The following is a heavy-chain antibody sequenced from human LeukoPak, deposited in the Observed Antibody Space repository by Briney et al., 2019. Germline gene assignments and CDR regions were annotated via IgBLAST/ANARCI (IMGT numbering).Heavy chain of an antibody. CDR2: ISAYNGNT. J-gene: IGHJ5*02. Sequence: ASVKVSCKASGYTFTSYGISWVRQAPGQGLEWMGWISAYNGNTEYAQKLQGRVTMTTNTSTSTIYMELRSLRSDDTAVYYCARATIAVAGQWFDPWGQGTLVTVSS. D-gene: IGHD6-19*01. CDR1: GYTFTSYG. V-gene: IGHV1-18*01. CDR3: ARATIAVAGQWFDP.